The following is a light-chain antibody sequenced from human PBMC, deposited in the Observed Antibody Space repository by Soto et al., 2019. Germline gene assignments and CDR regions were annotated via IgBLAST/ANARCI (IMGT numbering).Light chain of an antibody. CDR1: QSVISTF. V-gene: IGKV3-20*01. CDR2: GAS. CDR3: QQYQSSPPTFT. J-gene: IGKJ2*01. Sequence: EIVLTQSPGTLSLSPGERATLSCRASQSVISTFSAWYQQKPGQAPRLLIYGASNRATGIPDRFSASGSGTDFKLTISRLEPEDFAVYYCQQYQSSPPTFTFGQGTKLEI.